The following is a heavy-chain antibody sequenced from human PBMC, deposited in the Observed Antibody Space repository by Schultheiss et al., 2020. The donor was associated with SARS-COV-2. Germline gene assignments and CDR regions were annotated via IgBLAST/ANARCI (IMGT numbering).Heavy chain of an antibody. J-gene: IGHJ6*02. V-gene: IGHV4-59*12. D-gene: IGHD3-10*01. CDR3: ARGRLYGSGSYYYYYGMDV. CDR2: IYYSGST. Sequence: GSLRLSCAASGFTFDDYGMSWVRQAPGKGLEWIGYIYYSGSTYYNPSLKSRVTISVDTSKNQFSLKLSSVTAADTAVYYCARGRLYGSGSYYYYYGMDVWGQGTTVTVSS. CDR1: GFTFDDYG.